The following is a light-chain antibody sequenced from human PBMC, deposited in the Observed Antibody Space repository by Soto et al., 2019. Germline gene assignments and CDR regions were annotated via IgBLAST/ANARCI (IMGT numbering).Light chain of an antibody. Sequence: QSVLTQPPSASGTPGQRVTISCSGSSSNIGSNYVYWYQQLPGTAPKLLIYDTNQQATGVPDRFSGSRSGTSASLAIHGLQSEDEADYHCAAWDDSLNGPVFGGGTKLTVL. J-gene: IGLJ2*01. CDR1: SSNIGSNY. CDR3: AAWDDSLNGPV. CDR2: DTN. V-gene: IGLV1-44*01.